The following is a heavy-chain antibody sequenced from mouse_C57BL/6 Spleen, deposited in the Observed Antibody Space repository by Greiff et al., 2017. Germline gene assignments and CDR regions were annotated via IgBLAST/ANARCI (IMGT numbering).Heavy chain of an antibody. Sequence: QVQLQQPGAELVMPGASVKLSCKASGYTFTSYWMHWVKQRPGQGLEWIGEIDPSDSYTNYNQKFKGKSTFTVDKSSSTAYMQHSSLTSEDSAVYYCARSTYGSSPDYWGQGTTLTVSS. CDR2: IDPSDSYT. CDR1: GYTFTSYW. CDR3: ARSTYGSSPDY. V-gene: IGHV1-69*01. D-gene: IGHD1-1*01. J-gene: IGHJ2*01.